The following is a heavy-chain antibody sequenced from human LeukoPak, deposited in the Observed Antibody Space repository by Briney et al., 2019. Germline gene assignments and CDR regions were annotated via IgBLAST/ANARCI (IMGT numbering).Heavy chain of an antibody. CDR3: ARDGTTTAFDI. CDR1: APSLRGNC. CDR2: INHSGST. Sequence: SETLSPTCPVDAPSLRGNCSGWIRQQPRNGMEWIGEINHSGSTNYNPSLKSRVTISLNTSKNQFSLKLSSVTAADTAVYYCARDGTTTAFDIWGQGTMVTVSS. V-gene: IGHV4-34*01. J-gene: IGHJ3*02. D-gene: IGHD1-7*01.